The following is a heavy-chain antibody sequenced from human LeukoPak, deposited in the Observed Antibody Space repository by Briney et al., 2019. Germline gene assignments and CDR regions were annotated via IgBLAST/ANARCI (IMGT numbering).Heavy chain of an antibody. CDR2: ISGSGGST. CDR1: GFTFSSYA. Sequence: GGSLRLSCAASGFTFSSYAMSWVRQAPGRGLEWVSAISGSGGSTYYADSVKGRFTISRDNSKNTLYLQMNSLRAEDTAVYYCAKGPGDTMIVVVITSAGHFQHWGQGTLVTVSS. V-gene: IGHV3-23*01. J-gene: IGHJ1*01. D-gene: IGHD3-22*01. CDR3: AKGPGDTMIVVVITSAGHFQH.